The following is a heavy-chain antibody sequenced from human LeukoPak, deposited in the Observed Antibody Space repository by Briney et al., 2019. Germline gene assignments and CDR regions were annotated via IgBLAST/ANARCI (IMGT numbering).Heavy chain of an antibody. Sequence: ASVKVSCKASGYTFTSYDINWVRQAPGQGLEWMGWINPNGGGTNFAQKFQGRVAMTRDTSITTAFMELSSLRSDDTAVYYCARHYYDSSGYYSADYWGQGTLVTVSS. J-gene: IGHJ4*02. D-gene: IGHD3-22*01. CDR3: ARHYYDSSGYYSADY. V-gene: IGHV1-2*02. CDR2: INPNGGGT. CDR1: GYTFTSYD.